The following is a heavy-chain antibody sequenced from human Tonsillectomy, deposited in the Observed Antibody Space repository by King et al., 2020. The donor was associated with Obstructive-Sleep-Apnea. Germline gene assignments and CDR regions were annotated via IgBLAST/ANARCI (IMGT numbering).Heavy chain of an antibody. V-gene: IGHV4-59*01. J-gene: IGHJ5*02. CDR3: ARAGLGIVVVPAATDDNWFDP. Sequence: VQLQESGPGLVKPSETLSLTCTVSGGSISSYYWSWIRQPPGKGLEWIGYIYYRGITNYNPSLKSRVTISVDTSKNQFSLKLSSVTAADTAVYYCARAGLGIVVVPAATDDNWFDPWGQGTLVTVSS. CDR2: IYYRGIT. D-gene: IGHD2-2*03. CDR1: GGSISSYY.